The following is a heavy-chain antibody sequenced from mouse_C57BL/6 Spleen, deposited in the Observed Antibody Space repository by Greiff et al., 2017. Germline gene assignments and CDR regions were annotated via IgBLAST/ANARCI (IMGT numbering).Heavy chain of an antibody. V-gene: IGHV1-39*01. CDR2: INPNYGTT. Sequence: VQLQQSGPELVKPGASVKISCKASGYSFTDYNMNWVKQSNGKSLEWIGVINPNYGTTSYNQKFKGQATVTVDQSSSTAYMQLNSLASEDSAVYYCARPIYYGSYGGFAYWGQGTLVTVSA. J-gene: IGHJ3*01. CDR1: GYSFTDYN. CDR3: ARPIYYGSYGGFAY. D-gene: IGHD2-1*01.